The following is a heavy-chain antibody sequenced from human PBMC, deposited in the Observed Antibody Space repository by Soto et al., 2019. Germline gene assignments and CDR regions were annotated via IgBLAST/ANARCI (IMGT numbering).Heavy chain of an antibody. CDR3: ARVIAAVDALGKYGMDV. Sequence: QVQLVESGGGVVQPGRSLRLSCAASGFTFSSYGMHWVRQAPGKGLEWVAVIWYDGSNKYYADSVKGRFTISRDNSKNTLYLQMNSLRAEDTAVYYCARVIAAVDALGKYGMDVWGQGTTVTVSS. V-gene: IGHV3-33*01. CDR1: GFTFSSYG. CDR2: IWYDGSNK. D-gene: IGHD6-13*01. J-gene: IGHJ6*02.